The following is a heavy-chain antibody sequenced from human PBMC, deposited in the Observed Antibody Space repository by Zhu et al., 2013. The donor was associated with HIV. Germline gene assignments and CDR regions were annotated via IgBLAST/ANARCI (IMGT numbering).Heavy chain of an antibody. J-gene: IGHJ5*02. CDR1: GYPLISYY. V-gene: IGHV1-46*01. CDR3: ARDRPHNWFDP. Sequence: QVQLVQSGAEVRKPGASVKVSCKAVGYPLISYYHHWVRQAPGEGLEWMGVIDPSNGRTNYAEKFQGRVTMTSDTSTSTVYIEVTSLTSDDTAEYYCARDRPHNWFDPWGQGTLVTVSS. CDR2: IDPSNGRT.